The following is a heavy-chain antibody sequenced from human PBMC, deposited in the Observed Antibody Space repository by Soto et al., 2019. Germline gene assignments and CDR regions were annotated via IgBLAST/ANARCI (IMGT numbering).Heavy chain of an antibody. CDR3: ARATPSIAARPSRFAP. V-gene: IGHV1-18*01. Sequence: ASVKVSCKASGYTFTSYGISWVRQAPGQGLEWMGWISAYNGNTNYAQKLQGRVTMTTDTSTSTAYMELRSLRSDDTAVYYCARATPSIAARPSRFAPWGQGTLVTVSS. CDR1: GYTFTSYG. CDR2: ISAYNGNT. J-gene: IGHJ5*02. D-gene: IGHD6-6*01.